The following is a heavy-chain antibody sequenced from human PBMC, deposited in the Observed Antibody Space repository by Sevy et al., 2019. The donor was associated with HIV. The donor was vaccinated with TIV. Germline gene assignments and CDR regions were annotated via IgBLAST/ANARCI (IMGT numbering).Heavy chain of an antibody. CDR2: ISSSGSTI. J-gene: IGHJ5*02. CDR3: ASRMVRGVIAGGWFDP. Sequence: GSLRLSCVASGFTFSDYYMSWIRQAPGKGLEWVSYISSSGSTIYYADSVKGRFTISRDNAKNSLYLQMNSLRAEDTAVYYCASRMVRGVIAGGWFDPWGQGTLVTVSS. CDR1: GFTFSDYY. V-gene: IGHV3-11*01. D-gene: IGHD3-10*01.